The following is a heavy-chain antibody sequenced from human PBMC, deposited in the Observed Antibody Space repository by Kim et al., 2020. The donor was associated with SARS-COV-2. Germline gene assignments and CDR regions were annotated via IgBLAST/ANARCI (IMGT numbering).Heavy chain of an antibody. CDR3: AAGGDVVVPAAKILQSTNY. CDR2: IYYSGST. V-gene: IGHV4-39*01. D-gene: IGHD2-2*01. J-gene: IGHJ4*02. CDR1: GGSISSSSYY. Sequence: SETLSLTCTVSGGSISSSSYYWGWIRQPPGKGLEWIGSIYYSGSTYYNPSLKSRVTISVDTSKNQFSLKLSSVTAADTAVYYCAAGGDVVVPAAKILQSTNYWGQGTLVTVSS.